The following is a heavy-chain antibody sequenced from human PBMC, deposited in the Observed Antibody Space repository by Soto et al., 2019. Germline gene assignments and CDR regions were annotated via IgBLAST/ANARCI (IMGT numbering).Heavy chain of an antibody. CDR2: IFDIRST. CDR1: GGSMNSYF. J-gene: IGHJ3*02. V-gene: IGHV4-59*01. CDR3: ARDRSFGYGAFDI. D-gene: IGHD5-18*01. Sequence: SETLSLTCTVSGGSMNSYFWSWIRQPPGKELEWIGYIFDIRSTTYNPSLKSRVTMSVDTSKNQFSLKLNSVTAAGTAVYYFARDRSFGYGAFDIWGQGTMVTVSS.